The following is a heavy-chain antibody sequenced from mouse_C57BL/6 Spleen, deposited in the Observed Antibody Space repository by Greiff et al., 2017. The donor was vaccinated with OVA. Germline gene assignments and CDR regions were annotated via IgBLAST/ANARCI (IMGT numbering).Heavy chain of an antibody. J-gene: IGHJ1*03. CDR1: GFNIKDYY. Sequence: EVKLMESGAELVKPGASVKLSCTASGFNIKDYYMHWVKQRTEQGLEWIGRIDPEDGETKYAPKFQGKATITADTSSNTAYLQLSSLTSEDTAVYYCASIYDGYHWYFDVWGTGTTVTVSS. D-gene: IGHD2-3*01. CDR2: IDPEDGET. CDR3: ASIYDGYHWYFDV. V-gene: IGHV14-2*01.